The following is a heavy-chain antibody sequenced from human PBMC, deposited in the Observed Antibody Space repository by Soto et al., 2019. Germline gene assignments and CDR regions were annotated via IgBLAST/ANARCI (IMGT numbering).Heavy chain of an antibody. CDR2: IYYSGST. Sequence: SETLSLTCTVSGGSISSGGYYWSWIRQHPGKGLEWIGYIYYSGSTYYNPSLKSRVTISVDTSKNQLSLKLSSVTAADTAVYYCAREKKVRGVIHFDYWGQGTLVTVSS. CDR3: AREKKVRGVIHFDY. D-gene: IGHD3-10*01. J-gene: IGHJ4*02. CDR1: GGSISSGGYY. V-gene: IGHV4-31*03.